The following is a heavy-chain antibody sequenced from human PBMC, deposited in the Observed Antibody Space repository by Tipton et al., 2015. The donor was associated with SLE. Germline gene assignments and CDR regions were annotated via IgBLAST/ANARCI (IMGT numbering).Heavy chain of an antibody. CDR1: GYSFSSYG. V-gene: IGHV1-18*01. CDR2: ISTYNGNT. Sequence: QLVQSGVEVKKPGASVKVSCKASGYSFSSYGITWVRQAPGQGLEWMGWISTYNGNTNSAQKFQGRVTMTTDTSTSTAYMELRNLRSDDTAIYYCARDRGASSGGWFVGAIGYWGQGTLVTVSS. CDR3: ARDRGASSGGWFVGAIGY. D-gene: IGHD2-15*01. J-gene: IGHJ4*02.